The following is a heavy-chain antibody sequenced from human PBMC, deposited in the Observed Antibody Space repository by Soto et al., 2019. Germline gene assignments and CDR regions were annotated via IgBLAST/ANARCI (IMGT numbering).Heavy chain of an antibody. CDR2: ISSGSSVM. J-gene: IGHJ4*02. CDR1: GFSFSTYN. D-gene: IGHD6-13*01. CDR3: ARGGSSWSVDN. V-gene: IGHV3-48*01. Sequence: PGGSLRLSCAASGFSFSTYNMKWFRQAPGKGLEWVSYISSGSSVMYYADSVKGRFTISRDDAKASLYLQMNSLRVDDSAIYYCARGGSSWSVDNWGQGT.